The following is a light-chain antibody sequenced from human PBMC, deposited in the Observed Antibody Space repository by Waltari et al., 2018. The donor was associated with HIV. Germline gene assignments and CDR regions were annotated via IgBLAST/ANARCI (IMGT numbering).Light chain of an antibody. Sequence: QSALTQPPSASGSPGQSVTISCTGTSSDVGRYDYVSWYQQHPGKATKLLIFEGNKAPPGVRNRFAGSKSGNTASLTVPALQAEDEAEYTCSSYAGINPVVFGGGTKLTVL. J-gene: IGLJ2*01. CDR3: SSYAGINPVV. CDR2: EGN. V-gene: IGLV2-8*01. CDR1: SSDVGRYDY.